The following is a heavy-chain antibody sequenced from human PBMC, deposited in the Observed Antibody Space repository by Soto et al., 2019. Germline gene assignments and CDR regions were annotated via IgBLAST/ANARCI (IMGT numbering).Heavy chain of an antibody. CDR1: GGSISSGGYY. V-gene: IGHV4-31*03. CDR3: ASTTRNAGLLGFGELSISSELGWFDP. J-gene: IGHJ5*02. D-gene: IGHD3-10*01. CDR2: ISYSGSP. Sequence: QVQLQESGPGLVKPSQTLSLTCTVSGGSISSGGYYWSWIRQHPGKGLEWIGYISYSGSPYYNPSLKSRVTISVDTSKNQFCLKLSSVTAADTAVYYCASTTRNAGLLGFGELSISSELGWFDPWGQVTLVTVSS.